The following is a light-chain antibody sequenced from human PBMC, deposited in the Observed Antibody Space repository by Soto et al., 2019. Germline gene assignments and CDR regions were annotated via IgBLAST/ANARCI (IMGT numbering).Light chain of an antibody. CDR3: AVWDDRLNGWV. V-gene: IGLV1-44*01. J-gene: IGLJ3*02. CDR1: SSNIGSNT. CDR2: NNA. Sequence: QSVLTQAPSASGTPGQRVTLSCSGSSSNIGSNTVNWYQQLPGTAPKLLIYNNAQRPSGVPDRFSGSKSGTSASLAIGGLESEDEADYYCAVWDDRLNGWVFGGGTKVTVL.